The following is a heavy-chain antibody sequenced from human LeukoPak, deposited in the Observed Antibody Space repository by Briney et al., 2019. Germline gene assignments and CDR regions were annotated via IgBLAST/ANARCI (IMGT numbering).Heavy chain of an antibody. CDR2: IWFDGSNK. V-gene: IGHV3-33*01. J-gene: IGHJ4*02. CDR1: GFTFSSYG. Sequence: PGRSLRLSCAASGFTFSSYGMLWVRQAPGKGLEWVAVIWFDGSNKYYADSVKGRFTISRDNSKNTLYLQMNSLRAEDTAVYYCARDRHYDILTGYNFDYWGQGTLVTVSS. CDR3: ARDRHYDILTGYNFDY. D-gene: IGHD3-9*01.